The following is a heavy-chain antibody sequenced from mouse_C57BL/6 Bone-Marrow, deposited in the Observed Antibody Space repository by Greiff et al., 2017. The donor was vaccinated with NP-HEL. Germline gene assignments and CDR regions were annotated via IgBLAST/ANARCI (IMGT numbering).Heavy chain of an antibody. CDR1: GYTFTDYY. D-gene: IGHD3-3*01. V-gene: IGHV1-26*01. CDR3: ARYGWGHNYAMDY. Sequence: VQLQQSAPELVKPGASVKISCKASGYTFTDYYMNWVKQSHGKSLEWIGDINPNNGGTSYNQKFKGKATLTVDKSSSTAYMELRSLTSEDSAVYYCARYGWGHNYAMDYWGQGTSVTVTS. CDR2: INPNNGGT. J-gene: IGHJ4*01.